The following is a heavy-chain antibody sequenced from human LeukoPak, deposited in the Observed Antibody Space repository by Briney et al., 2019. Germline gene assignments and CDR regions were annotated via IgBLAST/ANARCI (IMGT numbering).Heavy chain of an antibody. Sequence: SETLSLTCTVSGGSISSGGYYWSWIRQPPGKGLEWIGYIYHSGSTYYNPSLKSRVTISVDRSKNQFSLKLSSVTAADTAVYYCARDLYGSGSWYFDYWGQGTLVTVSS. CDR2: IYHSGST. CDR3: ARDLYGSGSWYFDY. J-gene: IGHJ4*02. CDR1: GGSISSGGYY. V-gene: IGHV4-30-2*01. D-gene: IGHD3-10*01.